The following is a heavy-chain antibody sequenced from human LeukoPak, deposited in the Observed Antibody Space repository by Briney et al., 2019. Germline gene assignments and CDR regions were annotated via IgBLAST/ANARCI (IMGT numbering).Heavy chain of an antibody. CDR1: GFTFSSYA. J-gene: IGHJ5*02. D-gene: IGHD2-2*01. V-gene: IGHV3-30-3*01. CDR3: AREAVGYCSSTSCSNWFDP. Sequence: GGSLRLSCAASGFTFSSYAMHWVRQAPGKGLEWVAVISYDGSNKHYADSVKGRFTISRDNSKNTLYLQMNSLRAEDTAVYYCAREAVGYCSSTSCSNWFDPWGQGTLVTVSS. CDR2: ISYDGSNK.